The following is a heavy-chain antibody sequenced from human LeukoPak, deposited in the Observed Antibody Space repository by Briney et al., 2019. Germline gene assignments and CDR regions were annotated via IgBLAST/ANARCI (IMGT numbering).Heavy chain of an antibody. CDR2: FGPEDGET. Sequence: ASVTVSCKVSGYTLTELSMHGVRQAPGKGLEWMGWFGPEDGETIYAQKFQGRVTMTEDTSTDTAYMELSRLRSEDTAVYYCATGRLRYFDWLFLGAFDIWGQGTMVTVSS. V-gene: IGHV1-24*01. J-gene: IGHJ3*02. CDR3: ATGRLRYFDWLFLGAFDI. CDR1: GYTLTELS. D-gene: IGHD3-9*01.